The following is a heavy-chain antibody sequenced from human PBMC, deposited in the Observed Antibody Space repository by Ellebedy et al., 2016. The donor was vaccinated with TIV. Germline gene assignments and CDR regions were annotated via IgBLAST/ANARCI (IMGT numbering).Heavy chain of an antibody. J-gene: IGHJ4*02. V-gene: IGHV3-23*01. CDR2: FGLSGDSP. Sequence: GESLKISCAASGFSFSNYAMSWVRQAPGKGLEWVSGFGLSGDSPYYADSVKGRFTISRDNSKNTLYLQMNSLRAEDTAIYFCARGRSGTYIHHAFDCWGQGTLVTVSS. CDR1: GFSFSNYA. CDR3: ARGRSGTYIHHAFDC. D-gene: IGHD1-14*01.